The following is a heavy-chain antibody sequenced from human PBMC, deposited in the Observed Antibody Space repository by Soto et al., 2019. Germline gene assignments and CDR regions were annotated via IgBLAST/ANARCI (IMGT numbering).Heavy chain of an antibody. CDR2: IIPILGIA. D-gene: IGHD5-12*01. J-gene: IGHJ6*02. CDR1: GGTFSSYT. Sequence: QVQLVQSGAEVKKPGSSVKVSCKASGGTFSSYTISWVRQAPGQGLEWMGRIIPILGIANYAQKLQGRVTITADKSTSTAYMELSSLRSEDTAVYYCARDIVATITVIYYYYGMDVWGQGTTVTVSS. V-gene: IGHV1-69*08. CDR3: ARDIVATITVIYYYYGMDV.